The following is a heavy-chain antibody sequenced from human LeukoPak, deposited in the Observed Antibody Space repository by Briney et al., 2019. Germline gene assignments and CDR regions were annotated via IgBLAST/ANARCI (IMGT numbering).Heavy chain of an antibody. CDR3: AKDVRSGYFDY. D-gene: IGHD3-22*01. CDR1: GFIFNNYG. J-gene: IGHJ4*02. V-gene: IGHV3-33*06. CDR2: IYSDGSKQ. Sequence: GGSLRLSCAASGFIFNNYGMHWVRQAPGKELEWVAVIYSDGSKQNYADSVKGRFTISRDDSKNTVSLQMNSLRAEDTAVYYCAKDVRSGYFDYWGQGTLVTVSS.